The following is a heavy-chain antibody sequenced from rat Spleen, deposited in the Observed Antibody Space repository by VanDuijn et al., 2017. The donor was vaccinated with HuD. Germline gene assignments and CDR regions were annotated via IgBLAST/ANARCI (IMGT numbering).Heavy chain of an antibody. Sequence: EVQLQESGPGLVKPSQSLSLTCSVTGYSITSSYRWNWIRKFPGNKMEWIGHISYSGITSYNPSLKSRISITRDTSKNQFFLQLNSVTTEDTATYYCARYIGNNSGFAYWGQGTLVTVSS. CDR1: GYSITSSY. J-gene: IGHJ3*01. CDR3: ARYIGNNSGFAY. CDR2: ISYSGIT. V-gene: IGHV3-1*01. D-gene: IGHD4-3*01.